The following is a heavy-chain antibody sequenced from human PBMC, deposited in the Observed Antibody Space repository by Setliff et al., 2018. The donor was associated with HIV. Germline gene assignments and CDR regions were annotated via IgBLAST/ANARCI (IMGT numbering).Heavy chain of an antibody. V-gene: IGHV4-34*01. CDR1: GGSFSGYY. D-gene: IGHD4-17*01. CDR3: ARYDYGDFDD. CDR2: INHSGST. J-gene: IGHJ4*02. Sequence: SETLSLTCAVFGGSFSGYYWSWIRQPPGKGLEWIGEINHSGSTDYNPSLKSRVTIPVDTSKNQFSLDLSSVTAADTAVYYCARYDYGDFDDWGQGTPVTVSS.